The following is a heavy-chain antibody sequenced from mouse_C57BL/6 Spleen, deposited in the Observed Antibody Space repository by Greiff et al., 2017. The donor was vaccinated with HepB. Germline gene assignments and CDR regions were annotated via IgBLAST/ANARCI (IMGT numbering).Heavy chain of an antibody. V-gene: IGHV5-6*01. CDR2: ISSGGSYT. J-gene: IGHJ4*01. Sequence: VQLKESGGDLVKPGGSLKLSCAASGFTFTSYGMSWVRQTPDKRLGWVATISSGGSYTYYPDSVKGRFTISRDNAKNTLYLQLSSLKSEDTAMYYCARQGDYAMDYWGQGTSVTVSS. CDR1: GFTFTSYG. CDR3: ARQGDYAMDY.